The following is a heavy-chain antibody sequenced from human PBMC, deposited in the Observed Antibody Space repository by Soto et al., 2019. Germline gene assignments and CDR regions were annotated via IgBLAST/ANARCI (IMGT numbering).Heavy chain of an antibody. CDR3: ARGGYGDGSGSYYMLLDY. D-gene: IGHD3-10*01. J-gene: IGHJ4*02. Sequence: EVQLVESGGGLVKPGGSLRLSCAASGFTFSSYSMNWVRQAPGKGLEWVSSISSSSSYIYYADSVKGRFTISRDNAKNSLYLQMNSLRAEDTAVYYCARGGYGDGSGSYYMLLDYWGQGTLVTVSS. CDR1: GFTFSSYS. V-gene: IGHV3-21*01. CDR2: ISSSSSYI.